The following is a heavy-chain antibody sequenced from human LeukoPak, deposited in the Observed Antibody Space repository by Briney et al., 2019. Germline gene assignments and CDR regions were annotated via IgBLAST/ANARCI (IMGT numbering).Heavy chain of an antibody. CDR2: ISAYNGNT. D-gene: IGHD2-21*02. Sequence: ASVRVSCKASGYTFTSYGISWVRQAPGQGLEWMGWISAYNGNTNYAQKLQGRVTMTTDTSTSTACMELRSLRSDDTAVYYCAGCGGDCYFTDAFDIWGQGTMVTVSS. CDR1: GYTFTSYG. J-gene: IGHJ3*02. V-gene: IGHV1-18*01. CDR3: AGCGGDCYFTDAFDI.